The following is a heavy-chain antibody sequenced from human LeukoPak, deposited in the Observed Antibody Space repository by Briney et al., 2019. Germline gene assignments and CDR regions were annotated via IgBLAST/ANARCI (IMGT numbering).Heavy chain of an antibody. J-gene: IGHJ4*02. CDR1: GFTFSSYG. CDR2: IWYDGSNK. Sequence: PGGSLRLSCAASGFTFSSYGMHWVRQAPGKGLEWVAVIWYDGSNKYYADSVKGRFTISRDNSKNTLYLQMNSLRDEDTAVYYCASGTGGFYWGQGTLVTVSS. CDR3: ASGTGGFY. V-gene: IGHV3-33*01. D-gene: IGHD3/OR15-3a*01.